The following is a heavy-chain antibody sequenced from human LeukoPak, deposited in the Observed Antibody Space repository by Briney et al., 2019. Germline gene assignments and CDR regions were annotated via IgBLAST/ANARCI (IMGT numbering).Heavy chain of an antibody. Sequence: SETLSLTCAVYGESFSGYYWSWIRQPPGKGLEWIGEINHRGSTNYNPSLKSRATVSVDTSKNQFSLKLSSVTAADTAVYYCARGAYCGSTSCYKGAFDIWGPGTMVTVSS. J-gene: IGHJ3*02. CDR1: GESFSGYY. V-gene: IGHV4-34*01. D-gene: IGHD2-2*02. CDR3: ARGAYCGSTSCYKGAFDI. CDR2: INHRGST.